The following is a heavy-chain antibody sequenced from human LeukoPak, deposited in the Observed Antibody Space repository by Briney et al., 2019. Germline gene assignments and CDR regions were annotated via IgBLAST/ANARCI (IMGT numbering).Heavy chain of an antibody. D-gene: IGHD5-18*01. Sequence: AGSLTLSCAASGFTFSSYSMNWVRQAPGKGREWVSSISSSSSYIYHTDSVKGRFTISRDNAKNSLYLQMNSLRAEDTAVYYCARGYSYGYGYWGQGTLVTVSS. CDR1: GFTFSSYS. CDR2: ISSSSSYI. V-gene: IGHV3-21*01. CDR3: ARGYSYGYGY. J-gene: IGHJ4*02.